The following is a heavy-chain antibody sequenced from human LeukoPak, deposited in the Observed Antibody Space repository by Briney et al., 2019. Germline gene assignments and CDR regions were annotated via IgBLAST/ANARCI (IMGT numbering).Heavy chain of an antibody. Sequence: PSETLSLTCAVYGGSFSGYYWSWIRQPPGKGLEWIGYIYYSGSTNYNPSLKSRVTISVDTSKNQFSLKPSSVTAADTAVYYCARQAGTIHFDYWGQGTLVTVSS. V-gene: IGHV4-59*08. CDR1: GGSFSGYY. J-gene: IGHJ4*02. CDR2: IYYSGST. CDR3: ARQAGTIHFDY. D-gene: IGHD6-19*01.